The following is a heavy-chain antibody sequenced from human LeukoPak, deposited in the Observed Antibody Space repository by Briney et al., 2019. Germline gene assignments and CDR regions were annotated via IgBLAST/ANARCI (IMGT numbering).Heavy chain of an antibody. J-gene: IGHJ4*02. Sequence: SETLSLTCTVSGGSISSYYWSWIRQPPGKGLEWIGYIYYSGSTNYNPSLKSRVTISVDTSKDQFSLKLSSVTAADTAVYYCARVDPDSSSTLEVFDYWGQGTLVTVSS. D-gene: IGHD6-6*01. CDR1: GGSISSYY. V-gene: IGHV4-59*01. CDR3: ARVDPDSSSTLEVFDY. CDR2: IYYSGST.